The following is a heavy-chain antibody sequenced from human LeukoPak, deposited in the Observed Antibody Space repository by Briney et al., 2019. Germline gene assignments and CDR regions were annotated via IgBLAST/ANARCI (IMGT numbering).Heavy chain of an antibody. J-gene: IGHJ4*02. CDR3: AKDLGSRPNFFDY. D-gene: IGHD2/OR15-2a*01. CDR1: GFTFSSYA. V-gene: IGHV3-30-3*01. Sequence: PGGSLRLSCAASGFTFSSYAMHWVRQAPGKGLEWVAVISYDGSNKYYADSVKGRFTISRDNSKNTLYLQMNSLRAEDTAVYYCAKDLGSRPNFFDYWGQGTLVTVSS. CDR2: ISYDGSNK.